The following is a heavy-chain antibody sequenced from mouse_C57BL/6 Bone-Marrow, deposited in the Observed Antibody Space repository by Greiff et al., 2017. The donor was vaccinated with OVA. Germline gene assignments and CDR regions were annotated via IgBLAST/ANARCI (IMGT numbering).Heavy chain of an antibody. V-gene: IGHV1-64*01. CDR2: IHPNSGST. CDR1: GYTFTSYW. CDR3: AREDNWSYAMDY. J-gene: IGHJ4*01. D-gene: IGHD4-1*01. Sequence: VKLMESGAELVKPGASVKLSCKASGYTFTSYWMHWVKQRPGQGLEWIGMIHPNSGSTNYNEKFKSKATLTVDKSSSTAYMQLSSLTSEDSAVYYCAREDNWSYAMDYWGQGTSVTVSS.